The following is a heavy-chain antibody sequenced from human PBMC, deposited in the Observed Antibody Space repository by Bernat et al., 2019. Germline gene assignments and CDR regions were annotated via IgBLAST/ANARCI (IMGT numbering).Heavy chain of an antibody. J-gene: IGHJ4*02. CDR3: ASVVPSHRPFDS. CDR1: GGSISSGYYY. CDR2: IYYSGSD. V-gene: IGHV4-31*01. Sequence: QVQLQESGPGLVKPSQTLSLICIVSGGSISSGYYYWIWMRQPPGKGREGIGYIYYSGSDYYNPSREIPVTIEVDTSKNQFSLKLTSVTDADTDVYSCASVVPSHRPFDSWGQGTLVTVSS. D-gene: IGHD2-15*01.